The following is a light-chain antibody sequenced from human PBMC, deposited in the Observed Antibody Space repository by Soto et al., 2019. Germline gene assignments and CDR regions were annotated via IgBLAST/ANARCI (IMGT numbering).Light chain of an antibody. CDR1: QIVSSN. V-gene: IGKV3-11*01. J-gene: IGKJ1*01. CDR3: QQRSNWPRT. CDR2: GAS. Sequence: EIVMTQSPGTVSLSPGERAILSVMAGQIVSSNLAWYRQKPGQAPRLLIYGASSRATGIPDRFSGSGSGTDFTLTISSLEPEDFAAYYCQQRSNWPRTFGQGTKVDIK.